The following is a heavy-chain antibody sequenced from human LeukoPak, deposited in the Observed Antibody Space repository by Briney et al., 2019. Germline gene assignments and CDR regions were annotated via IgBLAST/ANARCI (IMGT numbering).Heavy chain of an antibody. CDR1: TFTFSQYF. V-gene: IGHV3-11*01. Sequence: GGSLRLSCAASTFTFSQYFMTWVRQAPGKGLEWLSYISPSGTTISYADSVKGRFTISRDNAKSSLFLQMDSLRADDTALYYCARQDSGVFYYWGQGTLVIVPS. CDR2: ISPSGTTI. J-gene: IGHJ4*02. D-gene: IGHD3-3*01. CDR3: ARQDSGVFYY.